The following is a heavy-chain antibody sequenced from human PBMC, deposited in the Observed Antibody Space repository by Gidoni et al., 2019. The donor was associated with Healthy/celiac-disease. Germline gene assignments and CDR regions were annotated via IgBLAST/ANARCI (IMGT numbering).Heavy chain of an antibody. D-gene: IGHD3-10*01. CDR2: IGTAGDT. CDR1: GFTFSSYD. CDR3: ARSTQHRFGEFGEFDY. V-gene: IGHV3-13*01. J-gene: IGHJ4*02. Sequence: EVQLVESGGGLVQPGGSLRLSCAASGFTFSSYDMHWVRQATGKGLEWVSAIGTAGDTYYPGSVKGRFTISRENAKNSLYLQMNSLRAGDTAVYYCARSTQHRFGEFGEFDYWGQGTLVTVSS.